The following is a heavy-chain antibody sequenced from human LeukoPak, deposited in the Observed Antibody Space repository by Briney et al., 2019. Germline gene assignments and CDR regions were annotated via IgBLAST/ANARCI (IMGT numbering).Heavy chain of an antibody. CDR3: ARDRGVEMATIAHFDY. CDR2: ISSSSSYI. V-gene: IGHV3-21*01. J-gene: IGHJ4*02. D-gene: IGHD5-24*01. Sequence: GGSLRLSCAASGFTFSSYSMNWVRQAPGKGLEWVSSISSSSSYIYYADSVKGRFTISRDNAKNSLYLQMNSLRAEDTAVYYCARDRGVEMATIAHFDYWGQGTLVTVSS. CDR1: GFTFSSYS.